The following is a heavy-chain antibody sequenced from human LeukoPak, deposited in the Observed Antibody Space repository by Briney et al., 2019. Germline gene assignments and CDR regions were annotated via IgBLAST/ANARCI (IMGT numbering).Heavy chain of an antibody. CDR2: INPSSGGT. CDR3: ARDQTALWGVDY. J-gene: IGHJ4*02. D-gene: IGHD2-21*01. Sequence: ASVKVSCKASGYTFTGYYMHWVRQAPGQGLEWMGWINPSSGGTNYAQKFRGRVTMTRDTSISTAYMELSRLRSDDTAVYYCARDQTALWGVDYWGQGTLVTVSS. V-gene: IGHV1-2*02. CDR1: GYTFTGYY.